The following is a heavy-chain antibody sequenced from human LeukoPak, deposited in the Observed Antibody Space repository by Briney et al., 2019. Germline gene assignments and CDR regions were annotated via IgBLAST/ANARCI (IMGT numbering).Heavy chain of an antibody. J-gene: IGHJ4*02. Sequence: PSETLSLTCTVSGGSISSYIWNWIRQSPGKGLEWIGNIYYTGSTNYNPSFKGRVTISVDTSKNQFSLRLTSVTAADTAVFYCARGASGWYWLDYWGRGTLVTVSS. V-gene: IGHV4-59*01. D-gene: IGHD6-19*01. CDR3: ARGASGWYWLDY. CDR2: IYYTGST. CDR1: GGSISSYI.